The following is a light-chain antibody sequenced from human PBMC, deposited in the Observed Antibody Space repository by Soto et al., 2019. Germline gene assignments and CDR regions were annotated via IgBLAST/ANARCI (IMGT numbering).Light chain of an antibody. CDR1: QSISSY. CDR3: QQSYSTPYT. V-gene: IGKV1-39*01. Sequence: DIQMTQSPSSLSASVGDRVTITCRASQSISSYLNWYQQKPGKAPKLLIYAASSLQSGVPSRFSGSGSASDYTLTTSTLQPEDFATYYCQQSYSTPYTFGQGTKLVIK. CDR2: AAS. J-gene: IGKJ2*01.